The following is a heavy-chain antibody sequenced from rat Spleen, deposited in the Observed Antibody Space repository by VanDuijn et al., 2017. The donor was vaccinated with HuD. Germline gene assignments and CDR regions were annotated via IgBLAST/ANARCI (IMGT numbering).Heavy chain of an antibody. CDR1: GFTFSTFP. J-gene: IGHJ2*01. Sequence: EVQLVESGGGLVQPGRSLKLSCAVSGFTFSTFPMAWVRQAPKKGLEWVASISSGGGGTYYRDSVKGRFTFSRDNARGTLYLQMDSLRSEDTATYYCAKENWKPDYWGQGVMVTVSS. CDR2: ISSGGGGT. D-gene: IGHD4-2*01. V-gene: IGHV5-27*01. CDR3: AKENWKPDY.